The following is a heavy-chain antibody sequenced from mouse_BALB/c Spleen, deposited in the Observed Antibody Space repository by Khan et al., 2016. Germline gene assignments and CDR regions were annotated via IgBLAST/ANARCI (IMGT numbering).Heavy chain of an antibody. CDR1: GYAFSSYW. D-gene: IGHD2-1*01. CDR3: ARGGNDYAMDY. CDR2: IYPGDGDT. Sequence: VQLQESGAELVRPGSSVKISCKASGYAFSSYWMNWVKQRPGQGLEWIGQIYPGDGDTNYNGKFKGKATLTADKSSSTAYMQLSSLTSEDSAVYFCARGGNDYAMDYWGQGTSVTVSS. J-gene: IGHJ4*01. V-gene: IGHV1-80*01.